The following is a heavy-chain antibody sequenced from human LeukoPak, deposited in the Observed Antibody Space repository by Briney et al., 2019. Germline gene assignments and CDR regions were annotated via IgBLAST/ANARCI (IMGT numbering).Heavy chain of an antibody. CDR1: GGTFSSYA. CDR2: IIPIFGTA. D-gene: IGHD6-6*01. J-gene: IGHJ4*02. CDR3: AREGRSIAAPTS. V-gene: IGHV1-69*05. Sequence: SVKVSCKASGGTFSSYAVSWVRQAPGQGLEWMGGIIPIFGTANYAQKFQGRVTITTDESTSTAYMELSSLRSEDTAVYYCAREGRSIAAPTSWGQGTLVTVSP.